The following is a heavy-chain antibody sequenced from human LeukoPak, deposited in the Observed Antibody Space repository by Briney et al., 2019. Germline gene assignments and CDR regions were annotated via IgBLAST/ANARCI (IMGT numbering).Heavy chain of an antibody. D-gene: IGHD5-12*01. CDR2: VHYSGIT. CDR3: ARDTYDYYFNP. V-gene: IGHV4-59*11. CDR1: GDSISSHY. Sequence: PSETLSLTCTVSGDSISSHYWNWIRQPPGKGLEWTGCVHYSGITYYNPSLKSRVAISVDTSKKQFSLILNSVTAADTAVCYCARDTYDYYFNPWGQGTLVTVSS. J-gene: IGHJ5*02.